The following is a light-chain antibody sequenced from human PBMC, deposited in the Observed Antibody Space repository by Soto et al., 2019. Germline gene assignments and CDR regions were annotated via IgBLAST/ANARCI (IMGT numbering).Light chain of an antibody. CDR3: QQYYSTPP. Sequence: DIVMTQSPDSLAVSLGERATINCKSSQSVLYSSNNKNYLAWYQQKPGQPPKLLIYWASTREAGVPDRFSGSGSGTDFTLTISSLQAEDGAVYYCQQYYSTPPFGQGTKVEI. J-gene: IGKJ1*01. V-gene: IGKV4-1*01. CDR1: QSVLYSSNNKNY. CDR2: WAS.